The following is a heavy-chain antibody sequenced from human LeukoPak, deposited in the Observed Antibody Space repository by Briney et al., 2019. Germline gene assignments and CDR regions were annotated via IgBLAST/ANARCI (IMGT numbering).Heavy chain of an antibody. V-gene: IGHV4-59*08. CDR2: IYYSGST. CDR1: GGSISSYY. J-gene: IGHJ4*02. CDR3: ARHSGSWGLVDY. Sequence: PSETLSLTCTVSGGSISSYYWSWIRQPPGKGLEWIGYIYYSGSTNYNPSLKSRVTISVDTSKNQFSLKLSSVTAADTAVYYCARHSGSWGLVDYWGQGTLVTVSS. D-gene: IGHD6-13*01.